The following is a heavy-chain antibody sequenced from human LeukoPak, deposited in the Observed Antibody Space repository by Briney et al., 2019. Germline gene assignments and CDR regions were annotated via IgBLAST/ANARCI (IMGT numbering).Heavy chain of an antibody. CDR3: ARLGYDSSAKADY. Sequence: SETLSLTCTVSGGSVSSGSYYWSWIRQPPGKGLEWIGYIYYSGSTNYNPSLKSRVTISVDTSKNQFSLKLSSVTAADTAVYYCARLGYDSSAKADYWGQGTLVIVSS. CDR2: IYYSGST. J-gene: IGHJ4*02. CDR1: GGSVSSGSYY. V-gene: IGHV4-61*01. D-gene: IGHD3-22*01.